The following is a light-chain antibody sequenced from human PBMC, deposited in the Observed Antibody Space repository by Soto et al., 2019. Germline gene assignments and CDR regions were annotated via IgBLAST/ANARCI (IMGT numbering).Light chain of an antibody. CDR3: DYYGSSST. Sequence: EIVLTQSPGTLSLSPGERVTLSCRASQSISNNHLAWYQQKPGQAPRLLIHGTSNRATGIPDRFSGSGSGTDFTVTVSRLEPEDFAVYYCDYYGSSSTIGGGTKVEIK. V-gene: IGKV3-20*01. CDR1: QSISNNH. CDR2: GTS. J-gene: IGKJ4*01.